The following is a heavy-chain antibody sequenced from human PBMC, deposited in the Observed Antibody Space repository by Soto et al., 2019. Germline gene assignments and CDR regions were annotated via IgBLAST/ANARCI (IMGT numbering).Heavy chain of an antibody. CDR3: AKDRPGLPALGVLYY. J-gene: IGHJ4*02. CDR2: ISGSGGST. D-gene: IGHD3-3*01. Sequence: PGGSLRLSCAASGFTFSSYAMSWVRQAPGKGLEWVSAISGSGGSTYYADSVKGRFTISRDNSKNTLYLQMNGLRAEDTAVYYCAKDRPGLPALGVLYYWGQGTLVTVSS. CDR1: GFTFSSYA. V-gene: IGHV3-23*01.